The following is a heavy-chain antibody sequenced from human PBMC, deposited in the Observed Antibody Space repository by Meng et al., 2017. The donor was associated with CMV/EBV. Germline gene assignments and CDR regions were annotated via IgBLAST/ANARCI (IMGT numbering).Heavy chain of an antibody. Sequence: SVKVSCKASGGTFSSYAISWVRQAPGQGLEWMGGIIPIFGTANYAQKFQGRVTITTDESTSTAYMELSSLRSDDTAVYYCARGGIAVAGTYDYWGQGTLVTVSS. CDR2: IIPIFGTA. D-gene: IGHD6-19*01. CDR1: GGTFSSYA. V-gene: IGHV1-69*05. CDR3: ARGGIAVAGTYDY. J-gene: IGHJ4*02.